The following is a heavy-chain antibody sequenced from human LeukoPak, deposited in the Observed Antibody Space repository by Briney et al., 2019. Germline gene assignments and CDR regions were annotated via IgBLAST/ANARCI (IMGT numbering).Heavy chain of an antibody. CDR1: GGSISSYY. J-gene: IGHJ2*01. Sequence: PSETLSLTCTVSGGSISSYYWSWIRQPAGKGLEWIGRIYTSGSTNYNPSLKSRVTMSVDTSKNQFSLKLSSVTAADTAVYYCARDPLVYSGGSCPYWYFDLWGRGTLVTVSS. CDR3: ARDPLVYSGGSCPYWYFDL. V-gene: IGHV4-4*07. CDR2: IYTSGST. D-gene: IGHD2-15*01.